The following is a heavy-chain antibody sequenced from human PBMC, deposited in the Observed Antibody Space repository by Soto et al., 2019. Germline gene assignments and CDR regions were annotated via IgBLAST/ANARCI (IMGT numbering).Heavy chain of an antibody. D-gene: IGHD5-18*01. CDR1: GFTFSSYG. J-gene: IGHJ6*02. CDR3: AKDRGYSYGPPIWPSVGRYGMDV. CDR2: ISYDGSNK. Sequence: QVQLVESGGGVVQPGRSLRLSCAASGFTFSSYGMHWVRQAPGKGLEWVAVISYDGSNKYYADSVKGRFTISRDNSKNTLYLQMNSLRAEDTAVYYCAKDRGYSYGPPIWPSVGRYGMDVWGQGTTVTVSS. V-gene: IGHV3-30*18.